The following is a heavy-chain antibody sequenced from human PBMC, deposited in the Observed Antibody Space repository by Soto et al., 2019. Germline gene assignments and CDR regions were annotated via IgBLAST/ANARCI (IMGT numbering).Heavy chain of an antibody. CDR2: IYHSGAT. V-gene: IGHV4-4*02. Sequence: QVQLQESGPGLLKPSGTLSLTCAVSGGSISTNWWSWVRQPPGKGLEWIGEIYHSGATNYNPSLKNRVTMSVDKSQNHLSLNLNSVTAADTAVYYCASHIAVSGTRGFDFWGHGTLVTVSS. CDR1: GGSISTNW. CDR3: ASHIAVSGTRGFDF. J-gene: IGHJ4*01. D-gene: IGHD6-19*01.